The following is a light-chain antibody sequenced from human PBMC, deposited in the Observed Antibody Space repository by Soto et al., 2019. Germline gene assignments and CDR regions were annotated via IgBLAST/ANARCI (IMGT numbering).Light chain of an antibody. J-gene: IGLJ1*01. CDR2: EVS. CDR1: SSDVGGYKY. CDR3: SSYSSSSTLV. Sequence: QSALAQPGSVSRSPEQSITIARTGTSSDVGGYKYVSWYQQHPGKAPKLMIYEVSNRPSGVSNRFSGSKSGNTASRTISGLQAEDEADYYCSSYSSSSTLVFGTGTKVT. V-gene: IGLV2-14*01.